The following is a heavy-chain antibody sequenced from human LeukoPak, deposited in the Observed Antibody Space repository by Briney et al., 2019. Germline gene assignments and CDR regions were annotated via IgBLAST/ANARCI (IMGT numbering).Heavy chain of an antibody. J-gene: IGHJ4*02. CDR3: ARARGYYPEGFDY. CDR1: GFTFSSYW. V-gene: IGHV3-7*01. D-gene: IGHD3-22*01. Sequence: GGSLRLSCAASGFTFSSYWMSWVRQAPGKGPEWVANIKQDGSEKYYVDSVKGRFTISRDNAKNSLYLQMNSLRAEDTAVYYCARARGYYPEGFDYWGQGTLVTVSS. CDR2: IKQDGSEK.